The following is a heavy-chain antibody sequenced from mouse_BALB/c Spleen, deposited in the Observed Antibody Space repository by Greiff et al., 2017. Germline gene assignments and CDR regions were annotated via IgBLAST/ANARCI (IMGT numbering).Heavy chain of an antibody. D-gene: IGHD4-1*01. CDR1: GFTFSSFG. Sequence: EVKLVESGGGLVQPGGSRKLSCAASGFTFSSFGMHWVRQAPEKGLEWVAYISSGSSTIYYADTVKGRFTISRDNPKNTLFLQMTSLRSEDTAMYYCARSTNWDPLFDYWGQGTTLTVSS. V-gene: IGHV5-17*02. CDR3: ARSTNWDPLFDY. J-gene: IGHJ2*01. CDR2: ISSGSSTI.